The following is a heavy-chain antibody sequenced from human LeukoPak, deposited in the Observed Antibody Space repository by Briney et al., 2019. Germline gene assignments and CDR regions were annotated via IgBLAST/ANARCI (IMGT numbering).Heavy chain of an antibody. CDR2: IYYIGST. CDR1: GVSISSYY. V-gene: IGHV4-59*01. CDR3: ARFRRDGYPFDY. D-gene: IGHD5-24*01. Sequence: SETLSLTCTVSGVSISSYYWSWIRQPPGKGLEWIGYIYYIGSTNYNPSLKSRVTISADTSKNQFSLKLSSVTAADTAVYYFARFRRDGYPFDYWGQGTLVTVSS. J-gene: IGHJ4*02.